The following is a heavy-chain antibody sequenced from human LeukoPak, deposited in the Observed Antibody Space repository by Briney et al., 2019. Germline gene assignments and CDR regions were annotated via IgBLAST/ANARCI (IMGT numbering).Heavy chain of an antibody. CDR2: INHSGST. V-gene: IGHV4-34*01. CDR3: ARARGSRPGKYYFDY. D-gene: IGHD3-10*01. J-gene: IGHJ4*02. Sequence: PSETLSLTCAVYGGSFSGYYWSWIRQPPGKGLEWIGEINHSGSTNYNPSLKSRVTISVDTSKNQFSLKLSSVTAADTAVYYCARARGSRPGKYYFDYWGQGTLVTVSS. CDR1: GGSFSGYY.